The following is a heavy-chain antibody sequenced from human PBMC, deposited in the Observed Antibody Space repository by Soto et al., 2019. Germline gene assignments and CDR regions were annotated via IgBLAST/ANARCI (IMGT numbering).Heavy chain of an antibody. Sequence: QVQLVQSGAEVKKPGSSVKVSCKASGGIFRSYAISWVRQAPGQGLEWMGGIIPIFATANYAQKFQGRVTITGDESTTTAYMNVSSLRAADTAVYYWAGEGGGGAGLPSWFDPWGQGTLVTVSS. CDR3: AGEGGGGAGLPSWFDP. CDR2: IIPIFATA. V-gene: IGHV1-69*01. D-gene: IGHD3-16*01. J-gene: IGHJ5*02. CDR1: GGIFRSYA.